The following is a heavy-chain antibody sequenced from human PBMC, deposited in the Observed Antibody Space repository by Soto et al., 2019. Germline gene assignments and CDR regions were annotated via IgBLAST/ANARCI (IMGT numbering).Heavy chain of an antibody. CDR2: SYYTGST. V-gene: IGHV4-59*08. CDR3: ARWQQNNWFDP. D-gene: IGHD6-13*01. CDR1: GGSISRYY. Sequence: SETLSLTCTVSGGSISRYYWSWIRQPPGKGLEWIGYSYYTGSTNYNPSLKSRVTISVDTSKSQFSLKLSSVTAADTAVYYCARWQQNNWFDPWGQGTLVTVSS. J-gene: IGHJ5*02.